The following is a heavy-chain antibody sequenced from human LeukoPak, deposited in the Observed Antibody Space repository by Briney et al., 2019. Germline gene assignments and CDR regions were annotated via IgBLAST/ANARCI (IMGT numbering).Heavy chain of an antibody. V-gene: IGHV4-39*07. Sequence: SETLSLTCTVSGGSISSSSYYWGWIRQPPGKGLEWIGEINHSGSTNYNPSLKSRVTISVDTSKNQFSLKLSSVTAADTAVYYCASSIAVAGTRGYFDYWGQGTLVTVSS. D-gene: IGHD6-19*01. CDR1: GGSISSSSYY. CDR3: ASSIAVAGTRGYFDY. J-gene: IGHJ4*02. CDR2: INHSGST.